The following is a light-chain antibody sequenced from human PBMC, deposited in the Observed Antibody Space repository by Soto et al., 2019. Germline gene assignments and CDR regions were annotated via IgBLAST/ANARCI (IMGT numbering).Light chain of an antibody. CDR3: QKYNSAPRT. V-gene: IGKV1-27*01. CDR1: QGISNY. Sequence: DIPMTQSPSYLSASVGDRVTITCRASQGISNYLAWFQQKPGKTPKLLIYAASTLQSGVPYRCSGSGSGTDFTLTISSLQREDVATYYCQKYNSAPRTFVNGTKPEIK. CDR2: AAS. J-gene: IGKJ2*01.